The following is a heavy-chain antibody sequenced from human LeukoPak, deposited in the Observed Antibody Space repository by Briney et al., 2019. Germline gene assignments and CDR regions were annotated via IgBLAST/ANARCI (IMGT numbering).Heavy chain of an antibody. CDR3: VRVDDSGYLWDY. Sequence: GSLRLSCAASGFTFSRFGMNWVRQAPGKGLEWVSSITASSNYIDYAASVKGRFTISRDNAKNSLHLQLSSLRVEDTAIYYCVRVDDSGYLWDYWGQGTLVTVSS. CDR2: ITASSNYI. J-gene: IGHJ4*02. V-gene: IGHV3-21*06. D-gene: IGHD3-22*01. CDR1: GFTFSRFG.